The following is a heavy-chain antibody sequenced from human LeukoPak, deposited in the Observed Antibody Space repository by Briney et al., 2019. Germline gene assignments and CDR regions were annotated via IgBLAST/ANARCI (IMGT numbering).Heavy chain of an antibody. CDR3: ARDLGVTTFHYYYGLDV. CDR1: GFGFSNYG. Sequence: PPGGSLRLSCAASGFGFSNYGMHWVRQAPGKGLEWLAVMSYEGDYKYYADSVKGRFTISRDTSQNTVFLQLNSLRAEDTAVYYCARDLGVTTFHYYYGLDVWGQGTTVTVS. J-gene: IGHJ6*02. V-gene: IGHV3-30*03. D-gene: IGHD2-21*02. CDR2: MSYEGDYK.